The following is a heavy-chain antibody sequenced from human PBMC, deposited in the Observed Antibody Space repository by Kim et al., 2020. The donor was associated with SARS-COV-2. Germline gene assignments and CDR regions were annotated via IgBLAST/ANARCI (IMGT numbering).Heavy chain of an antibody. J-gene: IGHJ4*02. Sequence: NYNPSLKSRVTMSVDTSKNQFSLKLSSVTAADTAVYYCARATLGRRAFDYWGQGTLVTVSS. D-gene: IGHD2-15*01. CDR3: ARATLGRRAFDY. V-gene: IGHV4-4*07.